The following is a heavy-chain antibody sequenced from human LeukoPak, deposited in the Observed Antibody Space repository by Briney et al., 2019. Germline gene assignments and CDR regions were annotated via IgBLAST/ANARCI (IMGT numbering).Heavy chain of an antibody. D-gene: IGHD5-12*01. CDR3: ATVGVDIVATIDY. J-gene: IGHJ4*02. CDR1: GYTFTSYD. CDR2: MNPNSGNT. V-gene: IGHV1-8*01. Sequence: ASVKVSCKASGYTFTSYDINWVRQATGQGLEWMGWMNPNSGNTGYAQKFQGRVTMTRNTSISTAYMELSSLRSEDTAVYYCATVGVDIVATIDYWGQGTLVTVSS.